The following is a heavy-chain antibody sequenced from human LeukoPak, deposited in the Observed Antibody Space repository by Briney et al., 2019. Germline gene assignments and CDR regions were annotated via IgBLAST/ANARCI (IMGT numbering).Heavy chain of an antibody. Sequence: SETLSLICTVSGGSISSYYWSWIRQPPGKGLEWIGYIYYSGSTNYNPSLKSRDTISVDTSKNQFSLKLSSVTAADPAVYYCAREDFWSGLYDWGQGTLVTVSS. CDR1: GGSISSYY. V-gene: IGHV4-59*01. CDR2: IYYSGST. D-gene: IGHD3-3*01. J-gene: IGHJ4*02. CDR3: AREDFWSGLYD.